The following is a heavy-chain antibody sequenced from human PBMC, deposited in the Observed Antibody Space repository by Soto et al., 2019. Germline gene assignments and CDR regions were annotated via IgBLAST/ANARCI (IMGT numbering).Heavy chain of an antibody. CDR3: ARWGDNQRLDS. CDR1: GFTFRSHG. J-gene: IGHJ4*02. Sequence: QVQLVQSGGGVVQPGGSLRLSCEATGFTFRSHGMHWVRQAPGKGLEWVAVIWYDGSNKYYADSVKGRLTISRDNSKNTLYLQMNSLRAEDTAVYYCARWGDNQRLDSWGQGTLVTVPS. D-gene: IGHD3-16*01. V-gene: IGHV3-33*01. CDR2: IWYDGSNK.